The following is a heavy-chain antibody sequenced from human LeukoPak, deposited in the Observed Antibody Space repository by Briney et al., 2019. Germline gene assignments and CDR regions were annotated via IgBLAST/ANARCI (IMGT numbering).Heavy chain of an antibody. D-gene: IGHD5-12*01. J-gene: IGHJ4*02. CDR1: GGTFSSYA. CDR3: ARDDSLSGYDLYYFDY. V-gene: IGHV1-69*05. CDR2: IIPIFGTA. Sequence: SVRVSCKASGGTFSSYAISWVRQAPGQGLEWMGRIIPIFGTANYAQKFQGRVTITTDESTSTAYMELSSLRSEDTAVYYCARDDSLSGYDLYYFDYWGQGTLVTVSS.